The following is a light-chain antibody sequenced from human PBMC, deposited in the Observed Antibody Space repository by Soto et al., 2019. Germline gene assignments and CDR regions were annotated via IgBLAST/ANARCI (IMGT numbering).Light chain of an antibody. CDR1: QNISRW. Sequence: DIQMTQSPSTLSASVGDRVTITCRASQNISRWLAWYQQKPGKAPNLLIYKASNLESEVPSRFSGSGSGTDFTLTITSLQPDDFATYYCQQYNDMYTFGRGTKLEI. CDR3: QQYNDMYT. J-gene: IGKJ2*01. V-gene: IGKV1-5*03. CDR2: KAS.